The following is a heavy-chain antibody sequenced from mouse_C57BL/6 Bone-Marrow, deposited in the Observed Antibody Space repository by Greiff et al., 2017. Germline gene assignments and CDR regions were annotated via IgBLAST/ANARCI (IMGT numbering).Heavy chain of an antibody. Sequence: EVQGVESGGGLVKPGGSLKLSCAASGFTFSDYGMHWVRQAPEKGLEWVAYISSGSSSIYYADTVKGRFTISRDNARNTLCLQMTSLRSEDTAMYYCARLRYFDVWGTGTTVTVSS. CDR3: ARLRYFDV. V-gene: IGHV5-17*01. CDR2: ISSGSSSI. J-gene: IGHJ1*03. CDR1: GFTFSDYG.